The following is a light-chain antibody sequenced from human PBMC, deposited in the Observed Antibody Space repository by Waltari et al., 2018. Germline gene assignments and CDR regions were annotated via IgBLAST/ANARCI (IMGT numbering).Light chain of an antibody. Sequence: YRLPPGAPPKLLTDDNKDRPSGIPCRFSASKSGTSATLVFSRFRIEDEADYDCASWVNGLSDGVFGGGTKLTVL. CDR3: ASWVNGLSDGV. CDR2: DNK. J-gene: IGLJ2*01. V-gene: IGLV1-51*01.